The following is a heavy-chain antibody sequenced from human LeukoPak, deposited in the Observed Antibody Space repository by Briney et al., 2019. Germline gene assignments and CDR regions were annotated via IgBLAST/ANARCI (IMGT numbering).Heavy chain of an antibody. V-gene: IGHV1-46*01. D-gene: IGHD5-12*01. J-gene: IGHJ4*02. CDR1: GYTFTSYY. CDR2: IKPSGGRT. CDR3: ARLKWLRLIDY. Sequence: ASVKVSCKASGYTFTSYYMHWVRQAPGQGLEWMGIIKPSGGRTNYAQKFQGRVTMTTDTSTNTAYMELTSLRSDDTAVYYCARLKWLRLIDYWSQGTLVAVSS.